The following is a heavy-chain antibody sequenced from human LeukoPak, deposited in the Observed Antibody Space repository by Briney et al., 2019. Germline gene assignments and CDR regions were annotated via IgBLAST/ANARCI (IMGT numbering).Heavy chain of an antibody. V-gene: IGHV1-18*01. J-gene: IGHJ4*02. CDR3: ARRLDYFDISGYHTLDY. D-gene: IGHD3-22*01. Sequence: ASVKVSCKASGYTFTNYGISWVRQAPGQGLEWMGWISAYNGNTNYTQKLQGRVSMTTDTSTSTAYMELRSLRFDDTAVYYCARRLDYFDISGYHTLDYWGQGTLVTVSS. CDR1: GYTFTNYG. CDR2: ISAYNGNT.